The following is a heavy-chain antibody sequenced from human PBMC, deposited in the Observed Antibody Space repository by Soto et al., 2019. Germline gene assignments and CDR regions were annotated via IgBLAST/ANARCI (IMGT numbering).Heavy chain of an antibody. CDR1: GFTFGDYA. V-gene: IGHV3-49*04. J-gene: IGHJ6*02. CDR3: TRDNDSSGYYYSRHYYYGMDV. CDR2: IRSKAYGGTT. D-gene: IGHD3-22*01. Sequence: GGSLRLSCTASGFTFGDYAMSWVRQAPGKGLECVGFIRSKAYGGTTEYAASVKGRFTISRDDSKSIAYLQMNSLKTEDTAVYYCTRDNDSSGYYYSRHYYYGMDVWGQGTTVTVSS.